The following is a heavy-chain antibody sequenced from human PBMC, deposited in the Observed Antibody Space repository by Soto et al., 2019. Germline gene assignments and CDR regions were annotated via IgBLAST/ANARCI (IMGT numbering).Heavy chain of an antibody. CDR1: GGTFSSYA. CDR3: ARGGIDCSSTSCPDVYNWFDP. CDR2: IIPIFGTA. Sequence: GASVKVSSKASGGTFSSYAISWVRQAPGQGLEWMGGIIPIFGTANYAQKFQGRVTITADESTSTAYMELSSLRSEDTAVYYCARGGIDCSSTSCPDVYNWFDPWGQGTLVTAPQ. V-gene: IGHV1-69*13. J-gene: IGHJ5*02. D-gene: IGHD2-2*01.